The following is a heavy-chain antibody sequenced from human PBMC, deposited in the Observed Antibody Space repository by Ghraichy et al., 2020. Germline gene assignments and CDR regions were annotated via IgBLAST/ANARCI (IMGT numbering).Heavy chain of an antibody. D-gene: IGHD3-3*01. Sequence: GGSLRLSCTASEITFSNYAMIWGLQAPGKGLEWVSAITASGGGTYYVDSVQGRFTISRDNSKNTLYLQMRSLTAEDTAVYYCAKLLLWSDYYTADHWGQGTLVTVSS. J-gene: IGHJ4*02. V-gene: IGHV3-23*01. CDR1: EITFSNYA. CDR2: ITASGGGT. CDR3: AKLLLWSDYYTADH.